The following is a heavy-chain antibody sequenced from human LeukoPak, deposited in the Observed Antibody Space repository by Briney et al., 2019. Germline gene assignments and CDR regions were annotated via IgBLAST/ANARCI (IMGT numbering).Heavy chain of an antibody. CDR2: ISYDGRNK. D-gene: IGHD2-2*01. J-gene: IGHJ4*02. CDR3: AKGPLRGTAAAIDY. CDR1: VFTFNNYC. V-gene: IGHV3-30*18. Sequence: GGSLRLSCAASVFTFNNYCMHWVRQAPCKGREWVAVISYDGRNKHYPDSVKGRFTISRDISTDTLWLQMDSLRTEDTAVYYCAKGPLRGTAAAIDYWGQGTLVTVSS.